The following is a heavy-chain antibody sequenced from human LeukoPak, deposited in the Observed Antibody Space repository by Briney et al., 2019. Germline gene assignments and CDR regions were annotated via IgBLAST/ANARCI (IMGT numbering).Heavy chain of an antibody. CDR1: GFTFSSYW. CDR3: ARTRHDYYDSSGPDY. D-gene: IGHD3-22*01. V-gene: IGHV3-30*03. CDR2: ISYDGSNK. Sequence: GGSLRLSCAASGFTFSSYWMSWVRQAPGKGLEWVAVISYDGSNKYYADSVKGRFTISRDNSKNTLYLQMNSLRAEDTAVYYCARTRHDYYDSSGPDYWGQGTLVTVSS. J-gene: IGHJ4*02.